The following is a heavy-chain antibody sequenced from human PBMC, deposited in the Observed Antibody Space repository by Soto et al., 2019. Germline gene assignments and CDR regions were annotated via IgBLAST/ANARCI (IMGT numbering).Heavy chain of an antibody. CDR2: ISGSGGST. Sequence: PGGSLRLSCAASGFTFSSYAMSWVRQAPGKGLEWVSAISGSGGSTYYADSVKGRFTISRDNSKNTLYLQMNSLRAEDTAVYYCAKVRLAATLKNRHFDYWGQGTLVTVSS. D-gene: IGHD2-15*01. J-gene: IGHJ4*02. CDR3: AKVRLAATLKNRHFDY. V-gene: IGHV3-23*01. CDR1: GFTFSSYA.